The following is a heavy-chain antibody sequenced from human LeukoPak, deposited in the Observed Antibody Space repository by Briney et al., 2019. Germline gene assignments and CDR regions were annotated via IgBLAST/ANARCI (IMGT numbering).Heavy chain of an antibody. CDR3: TTGGVTTVTTGDY. CDR2: IKSKTDGGTT. V-gene: IGHV3-15*01. J-gene: IGHJ4*02. D-gene: IGHD4-17*01. CDR1: GFTFSNTW. Sequence: GGSLRISCAASGFTFSNTWMSCVRQAPGKGLEWVGSIKSKTDGGTTDYAAPVKGRFTISRDDSKNTLYLQMNSLKTEDTAVYYCTTGGVTTVTTGDYWGQGTLVTASS.